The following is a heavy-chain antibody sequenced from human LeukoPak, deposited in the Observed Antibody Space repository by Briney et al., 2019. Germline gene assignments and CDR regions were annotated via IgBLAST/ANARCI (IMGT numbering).Heavy chain of an antibody. CDR3: ARDSFESQLVRLVSYYYYMDV. Sequence: PGGSLRLSCAASGFTFSSDSMNWVRQAPGKGREWVSYISSSSSTIYYADSVKGRFTISRDNAKNSLYLQMNSLRAEDTAVYYCARDSFESQLVRLVSYYYYMDVWGKGTKVTVSS. CDR1: GFTFSSDS. D-gene: IGHD6-6*01. V-gene: IGHV3-48*04. J-gene: IGHJ6*03. CDR2: ISSSSSTI.